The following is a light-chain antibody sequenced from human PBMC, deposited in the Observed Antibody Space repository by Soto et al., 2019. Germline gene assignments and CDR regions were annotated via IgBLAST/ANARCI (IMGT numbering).Light chain of an antibody. Sequence: QSVLTQPASVSGSPGQPITISCTGTSSDVGLYDCVSWYQQHPGKAPQLMIYAVSNRPSGVSNRFSASKSGNTASLFISGLQAEDEADYYCSSYTSDSSYVFGSGTKVTVL. CDR2: AVS. V-gene: IGLV2-14*01. J-gene: IGLJ1*01. CDR3: SSYTSDSSYV. CDR1: SSDVGLYDC.